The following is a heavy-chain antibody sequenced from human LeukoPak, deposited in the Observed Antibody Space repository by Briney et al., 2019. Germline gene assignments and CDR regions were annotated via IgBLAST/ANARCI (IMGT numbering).Heavy chain of an antibody. CDR2: FYYSGSS. Sequence: SETLSLTCTVSGGSVSRNSYYWGWIRQPPGKGLEWIGSFYYSGSSYYNPSLKSRVTIAVDTSKNQFSLMVSSVTDADTGVYYCARGGAYRAYGDYSTFDFWGQGTLVTVSP. J-gene: IGHJ5*01. V-gene: IGHV4-39*07. CDR3: ARGGAYRAYGDYSTFDF. CDR1: GGSVSRNSYY. D-gene: IGHD4-17*01.